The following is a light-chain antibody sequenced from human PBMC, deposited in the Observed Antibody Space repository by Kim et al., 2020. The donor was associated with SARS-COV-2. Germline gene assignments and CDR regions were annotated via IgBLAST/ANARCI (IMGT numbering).Light chain of an antibody. CDR2: DVN. J-gene: IGLJ3*02. Sequence: GQSITISCTGTSSDVGAHNYVSWYQQDPGKAPKLMIYDVNKRPSGVSSRFSGSKSGNTASLTISGLQAEDEADYYCSSYTTSSTWLFGGGTQLTVL. V-gene: IGLV2-14*04. CDR1: SSDVGAHNY. CDR3: SSYTTSSTWL.